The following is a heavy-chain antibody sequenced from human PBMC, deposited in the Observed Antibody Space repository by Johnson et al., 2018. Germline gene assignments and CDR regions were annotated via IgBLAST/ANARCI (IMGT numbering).Heavy chain of an antibody. CDR1: GFTFRSFG. D-gene: IGHD6-19*01. CDR2: ISYDGSNK. CDR3: APVIAVPGTLDCQR. J-gene: IGHJ1*01. Sequence: QVQLVQSGGGVVQPGRSLRLSCVVSGFTFRSFGMNWVRQAPGKGLEWVAVISYDGSNKYYADSVKGRFTISRDNSKNTLNLHMNSLRAEDTAVYYCAPVIAVPGTLDCQRWGQGTLVIVSS. V-gene: IGHV3-30*03.